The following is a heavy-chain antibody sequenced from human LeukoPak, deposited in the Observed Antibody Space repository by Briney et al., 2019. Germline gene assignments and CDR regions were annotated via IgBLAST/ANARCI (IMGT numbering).Heavy chain of an antibody. Sequence: PSETLSLTCTVSGGSISTSSYSWGWIRQPPGKGLEWIGSIYYSGSTYYNSSLKSRVTISVDTSKNQFSLKLSSLTAADTAVYYCARAAYCGGDCYLFDYWGQGTLVTVFS. CDR1: GGSISTSSYS. D-gene: IGHD2-21*02. J-gene: IGHJ4*02. CDR2: IYYSGST. CDR3: ARAAYCGGDCYLFDY. V-gene: IGHV4-39*01.